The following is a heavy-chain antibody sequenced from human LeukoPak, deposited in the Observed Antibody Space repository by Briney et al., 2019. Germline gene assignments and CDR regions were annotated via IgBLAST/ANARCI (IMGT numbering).Heavy chain of an antibody. CDR3: ARGPPLPGFSYYYMDV. CDR1: GFTFSSYA. V-gene: IGHV3-30*04. D-gene: IGHD6-25*01. J-gene: IGHJ6*03. CDR2: ISYDGSNK. Sequence: PGGSLRLSCAASGFTFSSYAMHWVRQAPGKGLEWVAVISYDGSNKYYADSVKGRFTISRDNSKNTLYLQMNSLRAEDTAVYHCARGPPLPGFSYYYMDVWGKGTTVTISS.